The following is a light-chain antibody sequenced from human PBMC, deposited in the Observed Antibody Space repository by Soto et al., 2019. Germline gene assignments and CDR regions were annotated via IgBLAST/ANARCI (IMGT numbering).Light chain of an antibody. CDR1: QSISSW. CDR2: DAS. V-gene: IGKV1-5*01. CDR3: EQYNSYST. J-gene: IGKJ1*01. Sequence: DIQMTQSPSTLSASVGDRVTITCRASQSISSWLAWYQQKPGKAPKLLIYDASSLEVGVPSRFSGSGSGTEFTLTISSLQPDDLANYYCEQYNSYSTFGQGTKVEIK.